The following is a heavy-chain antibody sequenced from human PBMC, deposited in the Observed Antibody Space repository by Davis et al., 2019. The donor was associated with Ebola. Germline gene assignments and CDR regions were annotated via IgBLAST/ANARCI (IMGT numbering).Heavy chain of an antibody. Sequence: SETLSLTCAVYGGSFSGYYWSWIRQPPGKGLEWIGYIYYSGSTYYNPSLKSRFTISVDTSNNQFSLKLSSVTAADTAVYYCARGREVPYYIPFDYWGQGTLVTVSS. D-gene: IGHD1-26*01. CDR1: GGSFSGYY. CDR3: ARGREVPYYIPFDY. V-gene: IGHV4-34*09. CDR2: IYYSGST. J-gene: IGHJ4*02.